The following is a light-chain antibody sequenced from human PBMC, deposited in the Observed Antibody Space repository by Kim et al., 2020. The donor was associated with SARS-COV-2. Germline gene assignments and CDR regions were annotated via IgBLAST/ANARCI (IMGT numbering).Light chain of an antibody. Sequence: CTLSSGYSNYKVDWYQQRPGKGPRFVMRVGTGGIVGSKGDGIPDRFSVLGSGLKRYLTIKNIQEEDESDYHCGADHGSGSNFVKVFGGGTQLTVL. CDR1: SGYSNYK. CDR2: VGTGGIVG. CDR3: GADHGSGSNFVKV. J-gene: IGLJ3*02. V-gene: IGLV9-49*01.